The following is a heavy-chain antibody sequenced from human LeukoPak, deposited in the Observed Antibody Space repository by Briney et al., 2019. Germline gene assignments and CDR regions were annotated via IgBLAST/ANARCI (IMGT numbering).Heavy chain of an antibody. CDR3: AKDGTWRFSINWFDP. V-gene: IGHV3-23*01. CDR2: ISGSGGST. Sequence: GGSLRLSCAASGFTFSSYAMSWVRQAPGKGLEWVSAISGSGGSTYYADSVKGRFTISRDNSKNTLYPQMNSLRAEDTAVYYCAKDGTWRFSINWFDPWGQGTLVTVSS. J-gene: IGHJ5*02. D-gene: IGHD6-6*01. CDR1: GFTFSSYA.